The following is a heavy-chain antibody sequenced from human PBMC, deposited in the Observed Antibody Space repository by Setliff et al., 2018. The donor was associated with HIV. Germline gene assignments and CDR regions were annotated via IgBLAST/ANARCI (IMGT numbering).Heavy chain of an antibody. CDR1: GFTFSSYW. V-gene: IGHV3-7*01. Sequence: AGGSLRLSCAASGFTFSSYWMSWVRQAPGKGLEWVASIKQDGSEKYYEDSVKGRFTMSRDNAKNSLYLQMDSLRVEDTGFYYCARDPYWLEGYFDYWGPGTPVTVSS. CDR3: ARDPYWLEGYFDY. CDR2: IKQDGSEK. D-gene: IGHD6-19*01. J-gene: IGHJ4*02.